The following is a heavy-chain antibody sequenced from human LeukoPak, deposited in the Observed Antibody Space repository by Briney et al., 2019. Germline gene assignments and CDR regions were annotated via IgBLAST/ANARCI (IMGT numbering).Heavy chain of an antibody. CDR3: ARVAYCGGDCYSRWFDP. CDR2: IYTSGST. Sequence: SETLSLTCTVSGGSISSGSDYWSWIRQPAGKGLEWIGRIYTSGSTNYNPSLKSRVTISVDTSKNQFSLKLSSVTAADTAVYYCARVAYCGGDCYSRWFDPWGQGTLVTVSS. CDR1: GGSISSGSDY. V-gene: IGHV4-61*02. D-gene: IGHD2-21*02. J-gene: IGHJ5*02.